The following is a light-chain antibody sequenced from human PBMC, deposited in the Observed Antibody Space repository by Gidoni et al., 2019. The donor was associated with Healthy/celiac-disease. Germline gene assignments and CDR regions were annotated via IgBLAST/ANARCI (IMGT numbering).Light chain of an antibody. V-gene: IGLV3-25*02. J-gene: IGLJ1*01. Sequence: SYELTQPPSVSVSPGPTARITCSGDALPKQYAYWYQQKPGQAPVLVIYKDSERPSGIPERFSGSSSGTTVTLTISGVQAEDEADYYCQSADSSGTYLYVFGTGTKVTVL. CDR2: KDS. CDR3: QSADSSGTYLYV. CDR1: ALPKQY.